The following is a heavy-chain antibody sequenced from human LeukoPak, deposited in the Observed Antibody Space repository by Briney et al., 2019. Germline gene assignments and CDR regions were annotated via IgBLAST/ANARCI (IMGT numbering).Heavy chain of an antibody. CDR3: ARGEPVADY. Sequence: GGSLRLSCAASGFTFSSYDMSWVRQAPGKGLEWVAVISYDGSNKYYADSVKGRFTISRDNSKNTLYLQMNSLRTEDTAVYYCARGEPVADYWGQGTLVTVSS. V-gene: IGHV3-30-3*01. CDR2: ISYDGSNK. D-gene: IGHD2-15*01. J-gene: IGHJ4*02. CDR1: GFTFSSYD.